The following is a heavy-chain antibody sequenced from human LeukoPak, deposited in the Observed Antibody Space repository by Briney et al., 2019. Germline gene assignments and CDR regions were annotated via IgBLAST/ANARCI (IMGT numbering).Heavy chain of an antibody. CDR1: GFTFSSYG. CDR2: IRYDGSNK. CDR3: AKDFGYESGDGLGIDY. V-gene: IGHV3-30*02. J-gene: IGHJ4*02. Sequence: GGSLRLSCAASGFTFSSYGMHWVRQAPGKGLEWVAFIRYDGSNKYYADSVKGRFTISRDNSKNTLYLQMNSLRAEDTAVYYCAKDFGYESGDGLGIDYWGQGTLVTVSS. D-gene: IGHD5-12*01.